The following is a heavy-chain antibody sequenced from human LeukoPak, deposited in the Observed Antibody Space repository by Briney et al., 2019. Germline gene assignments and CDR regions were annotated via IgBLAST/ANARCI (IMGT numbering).Heavy chain of an antibody. D-gene: IGHD3-10*01. CDR3: AKHVSGSLFYFDY. J-gene: IGHJ4*02. V-gene: IGHV3-23*01. Sequence: SGGSLRLSCAASGFTFRNCAMSWVRQAPGKGLEWVSGISGTGYNTYYADSVKGRFTISRDNSKNTLYLQMNSLGAEGTAVYYCAKHVSGSLFYFDYWGQRTLVTVSS. CDR1: GFTFRNCA. CDR2: ISGTGYNT.